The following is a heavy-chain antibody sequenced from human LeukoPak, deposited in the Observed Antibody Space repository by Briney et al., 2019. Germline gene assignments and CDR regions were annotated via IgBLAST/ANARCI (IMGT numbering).Heavy chain of an antibody. V-gene: IGHV4-59*01. CDR1: GGSINSDY. J-gene: IGHJ4*02. CDR3: ARFSWYIDY. Sequence: PSETLSLTCTVSGGSINSDYRSWIRQPPGKGLEWMWYIYYTGSTKYIPSLHRRVTMSIDTSKNQFSLTLSSVTAADTAVYYCARFSWYIDYWGQGTLVTVSS. CDR2: IYYTGST.